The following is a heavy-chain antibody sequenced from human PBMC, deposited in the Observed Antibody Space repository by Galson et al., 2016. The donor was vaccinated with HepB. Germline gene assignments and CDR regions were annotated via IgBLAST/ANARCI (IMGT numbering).Heavy chain of an antibody. J-gene: IGHJ4*02. CDR3: ARDYYAPDFDD. Sequence: SLRLSCAASGFTFSSYSMNWVRQAPGKGLEWVSSISRSSSYIYYADSVKGRFTISRDNAKNSLYLQMNSLRAEDTAVYYCARDYYAPDFDDWGQGTLVTVSS. V-gene: IGHV3-21*01. D-gene: IGHD3-10*01. CDR1: GFTFSSYS. CDR2: ISRSSSYI.